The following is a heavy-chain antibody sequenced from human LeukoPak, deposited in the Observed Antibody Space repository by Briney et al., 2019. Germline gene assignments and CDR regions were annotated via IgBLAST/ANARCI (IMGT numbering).Heavy chain of an antibody. CDR3: TRGAPGAYCSGGSCPYFDY. D-gene: IGHD2-15*01. CDR2: MNPNSGNT. J-gene: IGHJ4*02. CDR1: GYTFSSYD. V-gene: IGHV1-8*03. Sequence: ASVKVSCKASGYTFSSYDINWVRQATGQGLEWMGWMNPNSGNTGYAQKFQGRVTITRNTSTSTAYMELSSLRSEDTAVYYCTRGAPGAYCSGGSCPYFDYWGQGTLVTVSS.